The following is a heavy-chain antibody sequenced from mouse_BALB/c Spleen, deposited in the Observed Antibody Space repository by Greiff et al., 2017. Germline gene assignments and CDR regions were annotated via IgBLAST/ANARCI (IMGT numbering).Heavy chain of an antibody. CDR3: ARHKTARAKDAMDY. J-gene: IGHJ4*01. CDR2: INPSTGYT. D-gene: IGHD3-2*01. V-gene: IGHV1-7*01. CDR1: GYTFTSYW. Sequence: VKVVESGAELAKPGASVKMSCKASGYTFTSYWMHWVKQRPGQGLEWIGYINPSTGYTEYNQKFKDKATLTADKSSSTAYMQLSSLTSEDSAVYYCARHKTARAKDAMDYWGQGTSVTVSS.